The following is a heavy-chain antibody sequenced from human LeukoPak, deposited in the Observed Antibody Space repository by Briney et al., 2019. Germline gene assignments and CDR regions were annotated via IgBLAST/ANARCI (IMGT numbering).Heavy chain of an antibody. D-gene: IGHD3-22*01. J-gene: IGHJ4*02. V-gene: IGHV4-39*07. CDR2: IYYSGSS. Sequence: PSETLSLTCTVSGGSIYSSNYFWGWVRQPPGKGLEWIGSIYYSGSSYYSPSLRSRVTISVDTSKNQFSLMLSSVTAADTAVYYCARDTWGYYDGSGYYYYFDYWGQGTLVTVSS. CDR3: ARDTWGYYDGSGYYYYFDY. CDR1: GGSIYSSNYF.